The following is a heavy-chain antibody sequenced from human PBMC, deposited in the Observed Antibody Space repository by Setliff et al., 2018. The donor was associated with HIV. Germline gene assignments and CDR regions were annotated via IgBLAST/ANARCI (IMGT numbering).Heavy chain of an antibody. CDR3: ARTGSDTPMIPISHYYYYMDV. CDR1: GFTFSSYS. V-gene: IGHV3-48*03. Sequence: GGSLRLSCAASGFTFSSYSMNWVRQAPGKGPEWVSCISSTGYTIYYADSVKGRFTISRDNAKNSLYLQMNSPRVEDTAVYYCARTGSDTPMIPISHYYYYMDVWGKGTTVTVSS. D-gene: IGHD5-18*01. CDR2: ISSTGYTI. J-gene: IGHJ6*03.